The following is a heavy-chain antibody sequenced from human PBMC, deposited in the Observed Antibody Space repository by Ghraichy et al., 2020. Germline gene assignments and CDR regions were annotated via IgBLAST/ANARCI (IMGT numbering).Heavy chain of an antibody. CDR3: ARHPSSSSWYGFYFDY. D-gene: IGHD6-13*01. J-gene: IGHJ4*02. V-gene: IGHV1-18*04. CDR1: GYTFTSYG. Sequence: ASVKVSCKASGYTFTSYGISWVRQAPGQGLEWMGWISAYNGNTNYAQKLQGRVTMTTDTSTSTAYMELRSLRSDDTAVYYCARHPSSSSWYGFYFDYWGQGTLVTVSS. CDR2: ISAYNGNT.